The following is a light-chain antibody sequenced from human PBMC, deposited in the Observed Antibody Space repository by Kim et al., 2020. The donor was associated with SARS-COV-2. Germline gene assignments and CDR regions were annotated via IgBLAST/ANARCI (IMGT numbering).Light chain of an antibody. Sequence: ASVGDRVTITCRASQDISHYLTWFQQHPGKAPKCLIYAASILQGGVPSRFSGGGSGTDFTLTISSLQPEDFATYYCQQYDSYPITFGQGTRLEIK. CDR2: AAS. V-gene: IGKV1-16*01. CDR1: QDISHY. J-gene: IGKJ5*01. CDR3: QQYDSYPIT.